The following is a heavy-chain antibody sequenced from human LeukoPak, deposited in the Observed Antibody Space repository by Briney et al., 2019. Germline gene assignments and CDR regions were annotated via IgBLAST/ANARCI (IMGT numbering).Heavy chain of an antibody. Sequence: PSETLSLTCTVSGDSISTSNYYWGWIRQPPGKGLEWIGSIFYSGSTHDNPSLKSRVTISIDTSKNRFSLRLYSVTAADTAVYYCVRIPNLWSGYYQYYFDYWGQGTLVAVTS. CDR1: GDSISTSNYY. V-gene: IGHV4-39*07. J-gene: IGHJ4*02. CDR2: IFYSGST. CDR3: VRIPNLWSGYYQYYFDY. D-gene: IGHD3-3*01.